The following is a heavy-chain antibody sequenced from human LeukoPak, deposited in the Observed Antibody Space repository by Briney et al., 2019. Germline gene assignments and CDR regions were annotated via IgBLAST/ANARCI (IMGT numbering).Heavy chain of an antibody. V-gene: IGHV4-34*01. CDR3: ARGGPRIYGSGLRFDY. D-gene: IGHD3-10*01. CDR1: GGSFSGYY. Sequence: SETLSLTCAVYGGSFSGYYWSWIRQPPGKGLEWIGEINHSGSTNYNPSLKSRVTISVDTSKNQFSLKLSSVTAADTAVYYCARGGPRIYGSGLRFDYWGQGTLVTVSS. J-gene: IGHJ4*02. CDR2: INHSGST.